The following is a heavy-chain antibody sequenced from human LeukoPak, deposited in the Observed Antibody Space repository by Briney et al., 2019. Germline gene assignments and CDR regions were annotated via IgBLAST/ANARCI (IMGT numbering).Heavy chain of an antibody. V-gene: IGHV3-7*01. Sequence: GGPLRLSCAASGFTFSSYWISWVRQAPGRGGEGVTNIKQEGREKYYMHSVKGRFTISRDNAKKSLYLRMNSLRAEDTAVYYCARVPAGNLDYWGQGTLVTVSS. CDR3: ARVPAGNLDY. D-gene: IGHD6-19*01. CDR1: GFTFSSYW. CDR2: IKQEGREK. J-gene: IGHJ4*02.